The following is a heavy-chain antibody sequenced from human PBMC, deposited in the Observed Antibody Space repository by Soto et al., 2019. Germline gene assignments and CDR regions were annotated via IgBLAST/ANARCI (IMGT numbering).Heavy chain of an antibody. V-gene: IGHV4-31*03. CDR1: GGSISSGGYY. CDR2: IYYSGST. D-gene: IGHD1-26*01. J-gene: IGHJ6*02. Sequence: QVQLQESGPGLVKPSQTLSLTCTVSGGSISSGGYYWSWIRQHPGKGLEWIGYIYYSGSTYYNPSLKSRVTISVDTSKNPLSLKLSSVTAADTAVYYCASGTEVAPSWDVWGQGTTVTVSS. CDR3: ASGTEVAPSWDV.